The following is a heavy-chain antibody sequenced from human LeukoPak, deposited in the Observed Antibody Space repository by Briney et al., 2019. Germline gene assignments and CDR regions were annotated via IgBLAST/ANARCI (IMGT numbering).Heavy chain of an antibody. CDR3: TTRFFDYLVY. D-gene: IGHD3-3*01. CDR2: IKTKADGETT. Sequence: KHWGSLRLSCAASGITFSHAWMSWVRQAPGKGLEWVGRIKTKADGETTDYAAPVKGRFTISRDDSKNTLYLQMNSLKTEDTALYYCTTRFFDYLVYWGQGALVTVSS. J-gene: IGHJ4*02. V-gene: IGHV3-15*01. CDR1: GITFSHAW.